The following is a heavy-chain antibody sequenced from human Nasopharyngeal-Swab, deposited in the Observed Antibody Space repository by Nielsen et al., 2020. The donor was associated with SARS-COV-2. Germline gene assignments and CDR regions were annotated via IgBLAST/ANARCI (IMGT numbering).Heavy chain of an antibody. D-gene: IGHD3-9*01. CDR1: GYTFSSYY. Sequence: ASVMVTCYASGYTFSSYYMNCALHAPGQRLEWMGVINPSGCSTSYAQNFQGRVAMNRDTSTSTVYMELSSLRSDDTAVYYCARALTDTRFGPVHWSQGTLVTVTS. V-gene: IGHV1-46*01. CDR3: ARALTDTRFGPVH. J-gene: IGHJ4*02. CDR2: INPSGCST.